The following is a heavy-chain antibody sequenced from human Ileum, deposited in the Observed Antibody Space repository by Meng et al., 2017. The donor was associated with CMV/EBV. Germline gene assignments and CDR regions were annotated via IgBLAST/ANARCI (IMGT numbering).Heavy chain of an antibody. J-gene: IGHJ4*02. V-gene: IGHV1-18*01. Sequence: CKTSGFRFDIYAITWVRQAPGQGLEWMAWVSNKNGETNYGQKFQGRVTVSRDTSTNTAYMELRSLRSDDSAVYYCARAGAEVTRSFDLWGQGTPVTSPQ. CDR3: ARAGAEVTRSFDL. D-gene: IGHD2-21*02. CDR2: VSNKNGET. CDR1: GFRFDIYA.